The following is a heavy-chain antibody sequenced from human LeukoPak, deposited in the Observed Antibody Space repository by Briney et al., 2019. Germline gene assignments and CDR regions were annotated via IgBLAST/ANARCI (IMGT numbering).Heavy chain of an antibody. CDR1: GFTFSSYE. V-gene: IGHV3-48*03. Sequence: GSLRLSCAASGFTFSSYEMNWVRQAPGKGLEWVSYISSSGSTIYYADSVKGRFTISRDNAKNSLCLQMNSLRAEDTAVYYCARGSFGDLQHRQDYWGQGTLVTVSS. D-gene: IGHD4-17*01. J-gene: IGHJ4*02. CDR3: ARGSFGDLQHRQDY. CDR2: ISSSGSTI.